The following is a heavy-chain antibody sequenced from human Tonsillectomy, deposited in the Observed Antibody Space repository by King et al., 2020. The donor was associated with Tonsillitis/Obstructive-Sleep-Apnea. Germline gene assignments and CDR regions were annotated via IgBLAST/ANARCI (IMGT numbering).Heavy chain of an antibody. Sequence: QLQESGPGLVKPSGTLSLTCAVSGGSISSSNWWSWVRQPPGKGLEWIGEIYHSGSTNYNPSLKSRVTISVDKSENQFSLKLSSVTAADTAVYYCARDYGTNSDTFDIWGQGTMVTVSS. CDR2: IYHSGST. J-gene: IGHJ3*02. CDR1: GGSISSSNW. V-gene: IGHV4-4*02. D-gene: IGHD4-23*01. CDR3: ARDYGTNSDTFDI.